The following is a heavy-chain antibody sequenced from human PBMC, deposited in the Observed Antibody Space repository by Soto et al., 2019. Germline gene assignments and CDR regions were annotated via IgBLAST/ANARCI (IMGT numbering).Heavy chain of an antibody. CDR3: ARGEDDYGDFGSRDV. V-gene: IGHV1-69*01. Sequence: QAQLVQSGAEVKKPGSSVKVSCRASGGHFDRFALSWLRQAHGQGLEWMGGIIPFLSATTYAHKFQGRVTITADESANTLYLELRSLTSDDTAVYYCARGEDDYGDFGSRDVWGQGTSVTVSS. CDR2: IIPFLSAT. D-gene: IGHD4-17*01. J-gene: IGHJ6*02. CDR1: GGHFDRFA.